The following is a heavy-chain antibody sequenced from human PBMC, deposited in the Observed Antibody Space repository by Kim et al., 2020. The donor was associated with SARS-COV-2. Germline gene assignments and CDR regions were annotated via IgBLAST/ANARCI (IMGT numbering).Heavy chain of an antibody. CDR1: GDSVSSDSAA. V-gene: IGHV6-1*01. J-gene: IGHJ4*02. CDR2: TYYRSKWYY. CDR3: TRDRFGLRGDFDY. D-gene: IGHD4-17*01. Sequence: SQTLSLTCAISGDSVSSDSAAWNCMRQSPSRGLEWLGRTYYRSKWYYDYAVSVNSRITINPDTSKNQFSLQLNSVTPEDTAVYYCTRDRFGLRGDFDYWGQATLVTVSS.